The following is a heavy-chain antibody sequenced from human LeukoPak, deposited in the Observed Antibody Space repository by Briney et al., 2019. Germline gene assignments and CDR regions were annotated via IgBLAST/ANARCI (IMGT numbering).Heavy chain of an antibody. CDR1: GFTFSSHG. D-gene: IGHD3-22*01. CDR3: ARESLSDSRGQGGGFDL. V-gene: IGHV3-33*01. Sequence: TGGSLRLSCAASGFTFSSHGIHWVRQAPGKGLEWVTVIWYDGSNKYYADSVKGRFTISRDNSKNTADLQMNSLSAEDTAVYYCARESLSDSRGQGGGFDLWGQGTTVTVSS. CDR2: IWYDGSNK. J-gene: IGHJ3*01.